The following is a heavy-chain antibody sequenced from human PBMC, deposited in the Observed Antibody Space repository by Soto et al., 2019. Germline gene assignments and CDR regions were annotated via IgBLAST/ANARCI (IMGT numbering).Heavy chain of an antibody. CDR2: IIPILGIA. Sequence: QVQLVQSGAEVKKPGSSVKVSCKASGGTFSSYTISWVRQAPGQGLEWMGRIIPILGIANYAQKFQGRVTITADKSTSTAYMELSSLRSEYTAVYYCARDRSSRRTGDYWGQGTLVTVSS. V-gene: IGHV1-69*08. D-gene: IGHD6-13*01. CDR3: ARDRSSRRTGDY. J-gene: IGHJ4*02. CDR1: GGTFSSYT.